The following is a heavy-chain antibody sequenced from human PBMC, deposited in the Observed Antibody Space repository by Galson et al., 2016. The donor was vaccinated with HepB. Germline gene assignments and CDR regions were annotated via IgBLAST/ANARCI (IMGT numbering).Heavy chain of an antibody. CDR2: LYYSGST. D-gene: IGHD2-2*01. J-gene: IGHJ4*02. CDR3: ARYCSSTSCSRYGDILTGYDGPF. CDR1: GGSISSSRYS. Sequence: ETLSLTCTVSGGSISSSRYSWGWIRQPPGKGLEWIGCLYYSGSTYYNSSLKSRVTISVDTSKDQFSLNLSAVTAADTAVYYCARYCSSTSCSRYGDILTGYDGPFWGQGTLVTVSS. V-gene: IGHV4-39*01.